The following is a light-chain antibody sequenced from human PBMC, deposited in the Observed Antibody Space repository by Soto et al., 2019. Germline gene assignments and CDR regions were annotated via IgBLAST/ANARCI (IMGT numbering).Light chain of an antibody. CDR1: QTIDNF. J-gene: IGKJ5*01. V-gene: IGKV1-39*01. CDR3: QQSYTTPIT. CDR2: DAS. Sequence: DIQMTQSPSSLSASVGDRVTITCRASQTIDNFLNWYQQTLGKAPKLLIYDASSLQSGVPSRFSGSGSGTDFTLTISSLQSEDFGYYYCQQSYTTPITFGQGTRLEIK.